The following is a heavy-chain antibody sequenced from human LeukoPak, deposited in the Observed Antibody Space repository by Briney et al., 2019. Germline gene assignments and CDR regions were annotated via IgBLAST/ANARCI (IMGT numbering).Heavy chain of an antibody. J-gene: IGHJ5*02. CDR2: LYAGCST. Sequence: GGSLRLSCTASGFTMSGIHMNWVRQAPGKGLDWVSGLYAGCSTYYAGSVTGRFTISRDGSKNTLYLQMTGLRVDDTAIYYCVRGNGNVGGRLDPWGQGAWVIVSS. V-gene: IGHV3-66*01. D-gene: IGHD1-1*01. CDR3: VRGNGNVGGRLDP. CDR1: GFTMSGIH.